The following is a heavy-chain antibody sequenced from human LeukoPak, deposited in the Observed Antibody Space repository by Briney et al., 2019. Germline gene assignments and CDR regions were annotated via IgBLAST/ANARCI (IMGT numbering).Heavy chain of an antibody. Sequence: PSETLSLTCTVSGGSITSYYWSWIRQPPGKGLEWIGYIYYSGSTNYNPSLKSRVTISLNTSKNQFSLELISVTAADTAVYYCASVRRGFGESSKYYAYYYMGVWGKGTTVTISS. D-gene: IGHD3-10*01. V-gene: IGHV4-59*08. CDR3: ASVRRGFGESSKYYAYYYMGV. CDR1: GGSITSYY. CDR2: IYYSGST. J-gene: IGHJ6*03.